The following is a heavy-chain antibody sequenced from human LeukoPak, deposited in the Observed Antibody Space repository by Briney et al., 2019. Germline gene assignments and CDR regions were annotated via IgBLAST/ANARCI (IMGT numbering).Heavy chain of an antibody. Sequence: PGGSLRLSCATSGFTFPTYWMHWVRQAPGKGLVWVSRINSDGSRTDYADSVKGRFTISRDNSKNTLYLQMNSLRAEDTAVYYCAKAGDGWYSDYWGQGTLVTVSS. J-gene: IGHJ4*02. CDR3: AKAGDGWYSDY. CDR1: GFTFPTYW. D-gene: IGHD6-19*01. CDR2: INSDGSRT. V-gene: IGHV3-74*01.